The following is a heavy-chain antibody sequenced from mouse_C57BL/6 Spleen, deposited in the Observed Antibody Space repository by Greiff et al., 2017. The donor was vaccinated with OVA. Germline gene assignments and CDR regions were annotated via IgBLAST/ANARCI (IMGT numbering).Heavy chain of an antibody. CDR3: ARGSSAGHFDY. Sequence: QVQLQQSGAELVRPGTSVKVSCKASGYAFTNYLIEWVKQRPGQGLEWIGVINPGSGGTNYNEKFKGKATLTADKSSSTAYLQLRSLTSEDYAVEVCARGSSAGHFDYWGQGTTLTVSA. D-gene: IGHD3-2*02. CDR1: GYAFTNYL. CDR2: INPGSGGT. J-gene: IGHJ2*01. V-gene: IGHV1-54*01.